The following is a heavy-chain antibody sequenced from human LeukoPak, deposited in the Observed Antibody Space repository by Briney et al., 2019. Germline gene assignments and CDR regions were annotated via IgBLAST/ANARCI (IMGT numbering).Heavy chain of an antibody. Sequence: GGSLRLSCAASGFTFSDYYMSWIRQAPGKGLEWVSYISSSSSYTNYADSVKGRFTISRNNAKNSLYLQMNSLRAEDTAVYYCARAEAYYDFWSGYYYFDYWGQGTLVTVSS. CDR2: ISSSSSYT. CDR3: ARAEAYYDFWSGYYYFDY. D-gene: IGHD3-3*01. V-gene: IGHV3-11*06. CDR1: GFTFSDYY. J-gene: IGHJ4*02.